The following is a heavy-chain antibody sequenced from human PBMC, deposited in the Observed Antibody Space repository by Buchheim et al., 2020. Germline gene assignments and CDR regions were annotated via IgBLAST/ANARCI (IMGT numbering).Heavy chain of an antibody. V-gene: IGHV4-39*01. CDR2: VYYSGIL. CDR1: GGSISSSSYF. D-gene: IGHD5-18*01. CDR3: ARLRADSSAMGLRYYGMDV. J-gene: IGHJ6*02. Sequence: QLQESGPGLVKPSETLSLTCTVSGGSISSSSYFWGWIRQPPGKGLEWIGTVYYSGILYYNPSLKSRVTIYVDTSKYQFSLKLTSVTAADTAVYRCARLRADSSAMGLRYYGMDVWGQGTT.